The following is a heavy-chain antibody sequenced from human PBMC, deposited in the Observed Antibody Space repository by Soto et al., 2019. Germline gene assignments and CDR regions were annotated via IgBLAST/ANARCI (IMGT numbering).Heavy chain of an antibody. V-gene: IGHV4-34*01. CDR3: ARRRSGYYGSGSYYSPYYFDY. J-gene: IGHJ4*02. Sequence: QVQLQQWGAGLLKPSETLSLTCAVYGGSFSGYYWSWIRQPPGKGLEWIGEINHSGSTNYNPSLKSRVTISVDTSKNQFSLKLRSVTAADTAVYYCARRRSGYYGSGSYYSPYYFDYWGQGTLVTVSS. CDR2: INHSGST. CDR1: GGSFSGYY. D-gene: IGHD3-10*01.